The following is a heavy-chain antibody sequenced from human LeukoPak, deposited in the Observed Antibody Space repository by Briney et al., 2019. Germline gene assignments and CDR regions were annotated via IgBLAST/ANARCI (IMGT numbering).Heavy chain of an antibody. CDR1: GFTFRSYE. D-gene: IGHD3-22*01. V-gene: IGHV3-48*03. J-gene: IGHJ4*02. CDR3: ARGFYDSSGYYSHY. Sequence: GGSLRLSCAASGFTFRSYEMNWVRQAPGKGLEWVSYISSSGSTIYYADSVKGRFTISRDNAKNSLYLQMNSLRAEDTAVYYCARGFYDSSGYYSHYWGQGTLVTVSS. CDR2: ISSSGSTI.